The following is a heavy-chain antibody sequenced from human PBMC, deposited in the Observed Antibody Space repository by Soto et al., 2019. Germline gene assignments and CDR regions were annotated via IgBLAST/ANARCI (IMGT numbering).Heavy chain of an antibody. D-gene: IGHD6-13*01. CDR1: GYTFTSYA. V-gene: IGHV1-3*01. CDR2: INAGNGNT. J-gene: IGHJ5*02. CDR3: ARLGQVPPALPSAFIAAAGSWFDP. Sequence: ASVKVSFKASGYTFTSYAMHWVRQAPGQRLEWMGWINAGNGNTKYSQKFQGRVTITRDTSASTAYMELSSLRSEDTAVDYCARLGQVPPALPSAFIAAAGSWFDPWGQGTLVTVSS.